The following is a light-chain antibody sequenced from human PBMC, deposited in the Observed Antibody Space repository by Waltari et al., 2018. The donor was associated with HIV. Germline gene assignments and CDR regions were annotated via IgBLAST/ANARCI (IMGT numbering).Light chain of an antibody. J-gene: IGLJ3*02. CDR3: VLYIGGDIWM. V-gene: IGLV8-61*01. CDR1: SGSVSTSNY. CDR2: STN. Sequence: QTVVTQEPSFSVSPGGTVTLTCGLSSGSVSTSNYPSWYQQTPGQAPRTLIYSTNPRSSVVPHRFSGSILGNKAALTITGAQADDESHYYCVLYIGGDIWMFGGGTRLTVL.